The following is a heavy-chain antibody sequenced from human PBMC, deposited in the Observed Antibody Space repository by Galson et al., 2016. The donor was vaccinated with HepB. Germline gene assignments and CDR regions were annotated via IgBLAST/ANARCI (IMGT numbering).Heavy chain of an antibody. CDR3: ARAPVTSTTCCYYFDY. J-gene: IGHJ4*02. CDR1: GFTFKNYA. D-gene: IGHD2-2*01. V-gene: IGHV3-23*01. Sequence: SLRLSCAASGFTFKNYAMNWVRQAPGKGLEWVSVVSGSGDNTYYADSVKGRLTISRDNSNNTLFLQMNSLRAEDTAVYYCARAPVTSTTCCYYFDYWGQGTLVTVSS. CDR2: VSGSGDNT.